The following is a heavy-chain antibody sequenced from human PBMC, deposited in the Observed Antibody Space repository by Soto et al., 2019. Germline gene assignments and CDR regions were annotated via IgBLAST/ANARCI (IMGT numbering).Heavy chain of an antibody. D-gene: IGHD6-13*01. CDR2: IDYSGST. J-gene: IGHJ4*02. CDR1: GGSISSGNFY. CDR3: AREGGSSWYQFAY. V-gene: IGHV4-31*03. Sequence: QVQLQESGPGLVRPSQTLSLTCTVSGGSISSGNFYWSWIRQHPGKGLEWIGYIDYSGSTYYNPSLRSRVTIAVDTSKNPCSLKLSSVTAADTDVYYCAREGGSSWYQFAYWGQGTLVTVSS.